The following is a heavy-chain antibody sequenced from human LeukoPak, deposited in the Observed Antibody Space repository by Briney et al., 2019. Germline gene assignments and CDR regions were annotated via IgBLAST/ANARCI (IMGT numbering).Heavy chain of an antibody. J-gene: IGHJ3*02. CDR1: GYTFTSYA. V-gene: IGHV1-3*01. D-gene: IGHD6-13*01. Sequence: ASVKVSCKASGYTFTSYAMHWVRQAPGQRLEWMGWINAGNGNTKYSQKFQGRVTITRDTSASTAYMELSSLRSEDTAVYYCARGARYSSSWYYPAAIWGQGTMVTVSS. CDR2: INAGNGNT. CDR3: ARGARYSSSWYYPAAI.